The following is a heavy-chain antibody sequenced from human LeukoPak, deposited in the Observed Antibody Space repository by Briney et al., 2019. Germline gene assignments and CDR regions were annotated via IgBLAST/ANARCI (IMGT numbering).Heavy chain of an antibody. CDR3: ARYSGYDSPFDY. CDR2: TRNKANSYTT. Sequence: GGSPRLSCAASGFTFSSYSINWVRQAPGKGLEWVGRTRNKANSYTTEYAASVKGRFTISRDDSKNSLYLQMNSLKTEDTAVYYCARYSGYDSPFDYWGREPWSPSPQ. CDR1: GFTFSSYS. J-gene: IGHJ4*02. D-gene: IGHD5-12*01. V-gene: IGHV3-72*01.